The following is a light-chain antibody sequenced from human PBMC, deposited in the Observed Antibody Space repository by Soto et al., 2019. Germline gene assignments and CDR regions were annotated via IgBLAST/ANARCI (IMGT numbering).Light chain of an antibody. CDR2: RVS. V-gene: IGKV2-30*01. Sequence: DVVMTQSPLSLPVTLGQPASISCRSSQSLVSSDGNTYLSWFQLRPGQSPRRLISRVSTRDFGVPDRFSGSGSGTDFTLKISRVEAEDVGDYFCLQGSHWPYTFGLGTKLDI. J-gene: IGKJ2*01. CDR1: QSLVSSDGNTY. CDR3: LQGSHWPYT.